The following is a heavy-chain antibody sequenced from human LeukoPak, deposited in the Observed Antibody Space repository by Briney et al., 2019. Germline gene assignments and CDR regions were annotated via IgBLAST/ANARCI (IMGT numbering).Heavy chain of an antibody. Sequence: GESLTLSCAASGFTFSSNAMSWVRLAPGKGLEWESGITNSGGSTNYVVHEKRQFAIYRDNCKNTLYLQMRSVRAEDTAVYYCAKDNYGDYGGLEDWGQGALVTVSS. V-gene: IGHV3-23*01. CDR2: ITNSGGST. CDR3: AKDNYGDYGGLED. D-gene: IGHD4-17*01. CDR1: GFTFSSNA. J-gene: IGHJ4*02.